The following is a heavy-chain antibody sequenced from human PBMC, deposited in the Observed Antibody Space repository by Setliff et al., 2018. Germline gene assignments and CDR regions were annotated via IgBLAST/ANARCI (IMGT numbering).Heavy chain of an antibody. CDR3: ARTRYGLGGRPY. Sequence: PSETLSLTCSVSDDSITSYYWSWIRQPPGKGLEWLGYVYYDGTTNYNPSLKSRLTILVDTSNNQFSLRLTSVTAADAAVYYCARTRYGLGGRPYWGQGTLVTVSS. CDR1: DDSITSYY. D-gene: IGHD2-15*01. J-gene: IGHJ4*02. V-gene: IGHV4-59*13. CDR2: VYYDGTT.